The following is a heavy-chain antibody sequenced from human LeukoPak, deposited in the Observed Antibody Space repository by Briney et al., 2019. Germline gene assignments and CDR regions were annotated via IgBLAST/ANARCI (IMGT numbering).Heavy chain of an antibody. V-gene: IGHV4-34*01. Sequence: NPSETLSLTCAVYGGSFSGYYWSWIRQPPEKGLEWIGEINHSGSTNYNPSLKSRVTISVDTSKNQFSLKLSSVTAADTAVYYCARGAYDFWSGRLRRGGWFDPWGQGTLVTVSS. CDR2: INHSGST. CDR1: GGSFSGYY. D-gene: IGHD3-3*01. CDR3: ARGAYDFWSGRLRRGGWFDP. J-gene: IGHJ5*02.